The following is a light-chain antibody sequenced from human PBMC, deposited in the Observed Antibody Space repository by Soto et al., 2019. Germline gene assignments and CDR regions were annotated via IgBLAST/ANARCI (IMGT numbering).Light chain of an antibody. CDR1: QSISSY. V-gene: IGKV1-39*01. Sequence: DIQMTQSPSSLSASVGDRVTITCRASQSISSYLNWYQQKPRKAPKLLIYAASSLQSGVPSRFSGSGSGTDFPLTISSLQPEDFATYYCQQSYSTPVTFGPGTKVDIK. CDR3: QQSYSTPVT. CDR2: AAS. J-gene: IGKJ3*01.